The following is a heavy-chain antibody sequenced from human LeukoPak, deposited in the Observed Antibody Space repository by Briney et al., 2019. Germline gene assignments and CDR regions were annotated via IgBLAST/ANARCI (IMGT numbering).Heavy chain of an antibody. V-gene: IGHV5-51*01. CDR3: ARRNDYGAFDH. CDR1: GYRFINYW. Sequence: GESLKISCKGSGYRFINYWIGWVRQLPGKGLEWMGIIYPGDSDTRYSPSFQGQVTISADKSINSAYLQWSSLKASDTAMYYCARRNDYGAFDHWGQGTLVTVSS. D-gene: IGHD4-17*01. CDR2: IYPGDSDT. J-gene: IGHJ4*02.